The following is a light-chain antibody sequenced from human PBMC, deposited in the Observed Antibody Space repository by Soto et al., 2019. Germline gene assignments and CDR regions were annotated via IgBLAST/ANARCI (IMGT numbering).Light chain of an antibody. J-gene: IGKJ1*01. Sequence: DIQMTQSPSSLSASVGDRVTITCRASQSISSYLNWYQQKPGKAPKLLIYAASSLQCGVPSRFSGSGSGTDFTLTISSLQPEDFATYYCQQSYSTPTFGQGTKVDIK. CDR3: QQSYSTPT. CDR1: QSISSY. V-gene: IGKV1-39*01. CDR2: AAS.